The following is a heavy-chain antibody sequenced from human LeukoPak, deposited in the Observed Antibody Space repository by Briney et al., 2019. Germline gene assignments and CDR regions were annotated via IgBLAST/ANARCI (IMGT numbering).Heavy chain of an antibody. D-gene: IGHD4-11*01. CDR2: ISGSGGST. V-gene: IGHV3-23*01. Sequence: GGSLRLSCAASGFTFSSYAMSWVRQAPGKGLEWVSAISGSGGSTYYADSVKGRFTISRDNSKNTLYLQMNSLRPEDTGVYYCARDAQRGFDYSNSLRYWGQGTPVAVST. CDR3: ARDAQRGFDYSNSLRY. CDR1: GFTFSSYA. J-gene: IGHJ4*02.